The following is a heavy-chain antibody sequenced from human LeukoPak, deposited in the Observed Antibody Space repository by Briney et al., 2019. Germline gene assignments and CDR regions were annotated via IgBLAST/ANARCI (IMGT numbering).Heavy chain of an antibody. CDR1: GYIFTGSY. Sequence: ASVKVSCKASGYIFTGSYIYWVRQAPGQGLEWLGWINPDSGDTNYAQKFQGWVTMTRDTSISTVYVELSRLRSDDTAVYYCARGTRGLDSGYSHVDYWGQGTLVTVSS. CDR2: INPDSGDT. J-gene: IGHJ4*02. D-gene: IGHD5-18*01. CDR3: ARGTRGLDSGYSHVDY. V-gene: IGHV1-2*04.